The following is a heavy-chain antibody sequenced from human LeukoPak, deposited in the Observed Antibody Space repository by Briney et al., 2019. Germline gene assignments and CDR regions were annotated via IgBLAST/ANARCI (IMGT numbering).Heavy chain of an antibody. V-gene: IGHV4-34*01. Sequence: TSETLSLTCAVYGGSFSGYYWSWIRQPPGKGLEWIGEINHSGSTNYNPSLKSRVTISVDTSKNQFSLKLSSVTAADTAVYYCARGFAVAGNGEDLDYWGQGTLVTVSS. CDR2: INHSGST. CDR3: ARGFAVAGNGEDLDY. D-gene: IGHD6-19*01. CDR1: GGSFSGYY. J-gene: IGHJ4*02.